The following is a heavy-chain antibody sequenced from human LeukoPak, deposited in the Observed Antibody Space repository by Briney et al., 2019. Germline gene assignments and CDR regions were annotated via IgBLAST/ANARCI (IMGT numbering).Heavy chain of an antibody. CDR2: IYHSGST. Sequence: PSETLSLTCTVSGGSISSGDYYWSWIRQPPGKGLEWIGYIYHSGSTYYNPSLKSRLTMSVDTSKNQFSLKLSSVTAADTAVYYCARLVNWFDPWGQGTLVTVSS. D-gene: IGHD6-6*01. J-gene: IGHJ5*02. CDR3: ARLVNWFDP. V-gene: IGHV4-30-4*01. CDR1: GGSISSGDYY.